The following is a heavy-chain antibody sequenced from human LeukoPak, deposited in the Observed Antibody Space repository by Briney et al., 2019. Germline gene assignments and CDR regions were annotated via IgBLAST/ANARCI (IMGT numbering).Heavy chain of an antibody. J-gene: IGHJ5*02. D-gene: IGHD2/OR15-2a*01. CDR3: ARGFLRRWFDP. V-gene: IGHV4-34*01. Sequence: SETLSLTCAVYGGSFSGYYWSWIRQPPVKGLEWIGEINHSGSTNYNPSLKSRVTISVDTSKNQFSLKLSSVTAADTAVYYCARGFLRRWFDPWGQGTLVTVSS. CDR2: INHSGST. CDR1: GGSFSGYY.